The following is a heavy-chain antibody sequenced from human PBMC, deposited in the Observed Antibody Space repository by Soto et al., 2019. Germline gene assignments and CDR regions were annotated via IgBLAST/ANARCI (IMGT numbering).Heavy chain of an antibody. J-gene: IGHJ3*02. CDR2: IKSKTDGGTT. CDR3: TTGLAWELRVAAFDI. V-gene: IGHV3-15*07. Sequence: EVQLVESGGGLVKPGGSLRLSCAASGFTFSNAWMNWVRQAPGKGLEGVGRIKSKTDGGTTDYAAPVKGRFTISRDDSKNTLYLQMNSLKTEDTAVYYCTTGLAWELRVAAFDIWGQGTMVTVSS. D-gene: IGHD1-26*01. CDR1: GFTFSNAW.